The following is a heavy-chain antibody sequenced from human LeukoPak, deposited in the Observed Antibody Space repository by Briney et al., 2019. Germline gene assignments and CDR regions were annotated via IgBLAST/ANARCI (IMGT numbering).Heavy chain of an antibody. CDR2: IYTSGST. V-gene: IGHV4-61*02. J-gene: IGHJ5*02. CDR1: GGSISSGSYY. CDR3: ARDRGYCSGGSCYVIREGGWFDP. Sequence: TSETLSLTCTVSGGSISSGSYYWSWIRQPAGKGLEWIGRIYTSGSTNYNPSLKSRVTISVDTSKNQFSLKLSSVTAADTAVYYCARDRGYCSGGSCYVIREGGWFDPWGQGTLVTVSS. D-gene: IGHD2-15*01.